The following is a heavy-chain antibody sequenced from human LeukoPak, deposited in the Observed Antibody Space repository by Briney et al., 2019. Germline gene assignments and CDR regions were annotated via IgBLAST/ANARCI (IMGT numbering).Heavy chain of an antibody. J-gene: IGHJ2*01. CDR3: ARGRYDWCFDL. D-gene: IGHD1-1*01. CDR2: IYYSGST. V-gene: IGHV4-59*01. Sequence: SETLSLTCTVSGGSISSYYWSWIRQPPGKGLEWIGYIYYSGSTNYNPSLKSRVTISVDTSKNQFSLKLSSVTAADTAVYYCARGRYDWCFDLWGRGTLVTVSS. CDR1: GGSISSYY.